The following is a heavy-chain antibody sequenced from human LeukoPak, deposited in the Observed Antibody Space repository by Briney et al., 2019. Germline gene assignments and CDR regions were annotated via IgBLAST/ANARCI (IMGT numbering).Heavy chain of an antibody. J-gene: IGHJ4*02. CDR1: GGSISSYY. D-gene: IGHD3-22*01. Sequence: SETLSLTCSVSGGSISSYYWSWIRQPPGKGLEWIGYIYYSGSTHYNPSLKSRVTITVDTSKNQFSLKLSSVTAADTAVYYCARGLHYYDSSGYYYWGQGTLVTVSS. CDR2: IYYSGST. CDR3: ARGLHYYDSSGYYY. V-gene: IGHV4-59*12.